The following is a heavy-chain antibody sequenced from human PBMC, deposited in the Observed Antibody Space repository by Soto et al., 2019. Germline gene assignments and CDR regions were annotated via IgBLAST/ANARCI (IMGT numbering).Heavy chain of an antibody. CDR1: GGSVSSGSYY. V-gene: IGHV4-61*01. D-gene: IGHD1-26*01. J-gene: IGHJ6*02. CDR2: IYYSGST. CDR3: ARWEQRLYYGMDV. Sequence: SETLSLTCTVSGGSVSSGSYYWSWIRQPPGKGLEWIGYIYYSGSTNYNPSLKSRVTISVDTSKNQFSLRLSSVTAADTAVYYCARWEQRLYYGMDVWGQGTTVT.